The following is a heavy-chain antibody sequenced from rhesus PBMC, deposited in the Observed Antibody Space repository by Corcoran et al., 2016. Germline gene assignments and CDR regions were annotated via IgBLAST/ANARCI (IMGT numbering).Heavy chain of an antibody. CDR2: IDSSGST. Sequence: QVQLQESGPGLVMPSETLSLTCAVSGGSISSSYWSWLRQAPGKGLEWIGRIDSSGSTYYNPSLKSRVTLSVDTSKNQLSLKLSSVTAADTAVYYCARGVTTVPHFDYWGQGVLVTVSS. CDR1: GGSISSSY. J-gene: IGHJ4*01. D-gene: IGHD4-29*01. V-gene: IGHV4S11*01. CDR3: ARGVTTVPHFDY.